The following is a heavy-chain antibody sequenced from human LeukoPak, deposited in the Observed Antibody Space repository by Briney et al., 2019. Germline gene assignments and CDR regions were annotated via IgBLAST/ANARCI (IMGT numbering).Heavy chain of an antibody. J-gene: IGHJ4*02. Sequence: KTGGSLRLSCAASGFTFSSYSMNWVRQAPGKGLEWVSSISSSSSYIYYADSVKGRFTISRDNAKNSLYLQMNSLRAEDTAVYYCASLVGYSYGFDYWGQGTLVTVSS. CDR3: ASLVGYSYGFDY. CDR1: GFTFSSYS. D-gene: IGHD5-18*01. V-gene: IGHV3-21*01. CDR2: ISSSSSYI.